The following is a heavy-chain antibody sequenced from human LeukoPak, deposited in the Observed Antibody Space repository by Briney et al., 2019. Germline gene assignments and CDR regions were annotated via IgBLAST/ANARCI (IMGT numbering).Heavy chain of an antibody. D-gene: IGHD2-21*02. CDR1: GYTFTSYG. CDR2: ISAYSGNT. J-gene: IGHJ6*02. V-gene: IGHV1-18*01. CDR3: ARVEQIPTAYYYYGMDV. Sequence: ASVKVSCKASGYTFTSYGISWVRQAPGQGLEWMGWISAYSGNTNYAQKLQGRVTMTTDTSTSTAYMELRSLRSDDTAVYYCARVEQIPTAYYYYGMDVWGQGTTVTVSS.